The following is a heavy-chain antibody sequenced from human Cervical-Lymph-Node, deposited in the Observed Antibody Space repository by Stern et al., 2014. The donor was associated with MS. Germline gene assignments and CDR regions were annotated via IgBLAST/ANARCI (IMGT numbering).Heavy chain of an antibody. V-gene: IGHV3-23*04. CDR3: GKDLYYWSADS. Sequence: EVQLVESGGGLVQPGGSLRLSCVASGFTFQNFAMTWVRQAPGKGLEWISGSGSDGATHYADSVRGRFTISRDNSKNTLYLQMNSLRAEDTAVYYCGKDLYYWSADSWGQGSLVTVSS. D-gene: IGHD3-3*01. CDR2: SGSDGAT. CDR1: GFTFQNFA. J-gene: IGHJ4*02.